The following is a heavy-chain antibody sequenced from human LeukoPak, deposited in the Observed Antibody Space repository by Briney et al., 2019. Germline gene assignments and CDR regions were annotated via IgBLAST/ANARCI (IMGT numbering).Heavy chain of an antibody. CDR3: ARGGGYSYGLDY. D-gene: IGHD5-18*01. Sequence: SETLSLTCTVSGGSISSYYWSWIRQPPGKGLEWIGYIYYSGSTNYSPSLKNRVTISVDTSKNQFSLKLSSVTAADTAVYYCARGGGYSYGLDYWGQGTLVTVSS. V-gene: IGHV4-59*01. CDR1: GGSISSYY. CDR2: IYYSGST. J-gene: IGHJ4*02.